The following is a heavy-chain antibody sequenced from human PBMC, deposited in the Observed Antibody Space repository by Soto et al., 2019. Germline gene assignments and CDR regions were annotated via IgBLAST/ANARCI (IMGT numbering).Heavy chain of an antibody. CDR2: IYYSGST. J-gene: IGHJ6*02. D-gene: IGHD2-15*01. Sequence: PSETLSLTCTVSGGSISSGGYYWSWIRQHPGKGLEWIGYIYYSGSTYYNPSLKSRVTISVDTSKNQFSLKLSSVTAADTAVYNCARDPLSPRWYYYGMAVWGQGTTVTVSS. CDR1: GGSISSGGYY. V-gene: IGHV4-31*03. CDR3: ARDPLSPRWYYYGMAV.